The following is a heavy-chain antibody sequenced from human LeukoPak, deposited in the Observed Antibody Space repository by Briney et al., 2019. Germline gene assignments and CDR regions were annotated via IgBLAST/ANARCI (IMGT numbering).Heavy chain of an antibody. CDR3: AKTYSSGYYLAFDAFDI. J-gene: IGHJ3*02. CDR1: GFTFSSYA. Sequence: GGSPRLSCAASGFTFSSYAMSWVRQAPGKGLEWVSAISGSGGSTYYADSVKGRFTISRDNSKNTLYLQMNSLRAEDTAVYYCAKTYSSGYYLAFDAFDIWGQGTMVTVSS. CDR2: ISGSGGST. D-gene: IGHD3-22*01. V-gene: IGHV3-23*01.